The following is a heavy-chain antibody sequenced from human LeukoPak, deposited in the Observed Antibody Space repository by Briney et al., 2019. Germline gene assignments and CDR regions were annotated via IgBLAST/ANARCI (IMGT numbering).Heavy chain of an antibody. J-gene: IGHJ4*02. Sequence: ASVKVSCKASGYTFTSYGISWVRQAPGQGLEWMGWISAYNGNTNYAQKLRGRVTITTDRSTSTAYMELRSLRSDDTAVYYWARSDDSSSWISGGQGTLVTVSS. D-gene: IGHD6-13*01. CDR2: ISAYNGNT. CDR3: ARSDDSSSWIS. V-gene: IGHV1-18*01. CDR1: GYTFTSYG.